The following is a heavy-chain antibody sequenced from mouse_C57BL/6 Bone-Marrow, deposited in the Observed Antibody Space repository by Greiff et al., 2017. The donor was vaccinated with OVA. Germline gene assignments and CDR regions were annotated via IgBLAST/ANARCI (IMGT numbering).Heavy chain of an antibody. J-gene: IGHJ2*01. Sequence: QQPGQGLEWIGEIDPSDSYTNYNQKFKGKATLTVDTSSSTAYTQLSSLTSEDSAVYYCARGDDGYYVKDYWGQGTTLTVSS. CDR2: IDPSDSYT. V-gene: IGHV1-50*01. CDR3: ARGDDGYYVKDY. D-gene: IGHD2-3*01.